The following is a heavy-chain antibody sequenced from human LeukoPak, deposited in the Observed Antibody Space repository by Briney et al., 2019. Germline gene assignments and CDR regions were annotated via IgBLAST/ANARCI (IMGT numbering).Heavy chain of an antibody. J-gene: IGHJ6*02. CDR1: GFTFSSYS. V-gene: IGHV3-21*01. D-gene: IGHD2-2*01. CDR3: ARDRGGYDKVPAAHKYYYYGMGV. CDR2: ISSSSSYI. Sequence: AGGSLRLSCAASGFTFSSYSMNWVRQAPGKGLEWVSSISSSSSYIYYADSVKGRFTISRDNAKNSLYLQMNSLRAEDTAVYYCARDRGGYDKVPAAHKYYYYGMGVWGQGTTVTVSS.